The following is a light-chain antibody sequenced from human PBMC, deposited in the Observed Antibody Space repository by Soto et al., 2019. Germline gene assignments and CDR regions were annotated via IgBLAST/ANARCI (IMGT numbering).Light chain of an antibody. Sequence: DIVMTQSPDSLAVSLGERATVNCKSSQSVLDNSYKKNYLAWYQQKKGQPPKLLIYWASTRESGVPDRFSGSESGTDFTLTISSLQAEDVAVYYCQLYRYTPWTFGQGTKVEIK. J-gene: IGKJ1*01. CDR3: QLYRYTPWT. CDR2: WAS. V-gene: IGKV4-1*01. CDR1: QSVLDNSYKKNY.